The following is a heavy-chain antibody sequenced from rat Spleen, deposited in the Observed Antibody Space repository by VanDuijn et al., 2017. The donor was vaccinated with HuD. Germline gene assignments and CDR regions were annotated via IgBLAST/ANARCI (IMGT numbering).Heavy chain of an antibody. D-gene: IGHD1-6*01. J-gene: IGHJ2*01. V-gene: IGHV5S23*01. CDR1: GFTFSDYN. CDR2: ISPSGAIS. Sequence: EVQLVESGGGLVQPGRSLKLSCAASGFTFSDYNMAWVRQAPKKGLEWVATISPSGAISNYRDSVQGRFTISRDNAKSTLYLQMNSLRSEDTATYYCARGGFFRYWGQGVMVTVSS. CDR3: ARGGFFRY.